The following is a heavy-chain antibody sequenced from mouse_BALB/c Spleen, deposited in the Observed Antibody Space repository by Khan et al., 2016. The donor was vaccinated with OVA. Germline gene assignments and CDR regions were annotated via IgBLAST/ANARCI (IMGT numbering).Heavy chain of an antibody. CDR1: GFNIKDTY. Sequence: VQLKESGAELVKPGASVKLSCTASGFNIKDTYMHWVKQRPEQGLEWIGRIDPANGNTQYDPKFQGKATITADPSSNTAYLQLSSLTSEDTAVYYCALRGDIYDTYYGYAMDYWGQGTSVTVSS. CDR2: IDPANGNT. V-gene: IGHV14-3*02. CDR3: ALRGDIYDTYYGYAMDY. J-gene: IGHJ4*01. D-gene: IGHD2-3*01.